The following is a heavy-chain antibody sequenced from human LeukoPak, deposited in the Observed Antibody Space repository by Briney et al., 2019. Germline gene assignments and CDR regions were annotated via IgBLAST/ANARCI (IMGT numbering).Heavy chain of an antibody. D-gene: IGHD6-19*01. J-gene: IGHJ4*02. Sequence: GGSLRLSCAASGFTFSDYYMSWIRQAPGRGLEWVSYISSSGSTIYYADSVKGRFTISRDNAKNSLYLQMNSLRAEDTAVYYCARHSSGWYESPFDYWGQGTLVTVSS. CDR1: GFTFSDYY. CDR3: ARHSSGWYESPFDY. V-gene: IGHV3-11*04. CDR2: ISSSGSTI.